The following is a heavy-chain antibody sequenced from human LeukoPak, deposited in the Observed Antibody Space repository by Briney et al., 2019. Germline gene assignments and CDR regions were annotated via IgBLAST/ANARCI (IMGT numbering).Heavy chain of an antibody. CDR3: ARGTDFWSLGD. CDR2: IIPILGIA. J-gene: IGHJ4*02. V-gene: IGHV1-69*04. CDR1: GGTFSSYA. D-gene: IGHD3-3*01. Sequence: GASVKVSCKASGGTFSSYAISWVRQAPGQGLEWMGRIIPILGIANYAQKFQGRVTITADKSTSAAYMELSSLRSEDTAVYYCARGTDFWSLGDWGQGTLVTVSS.